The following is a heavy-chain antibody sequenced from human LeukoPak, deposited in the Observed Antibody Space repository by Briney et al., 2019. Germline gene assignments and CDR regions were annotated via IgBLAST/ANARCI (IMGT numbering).Heavy chain of an antibody. J-gene: IGHJ4*02. CDR3: AKAYRPARDYGDKGRDYFNY. Sequence: GGSLRLSCAASGFTFSSYAMSWVRQAPGKGLEWVSAISGSGGSTYYADSVKGRFTISRDNSKNTLYLQMNSLRAEDTAVYYCAKAYRPARDYGDKGRDYFNYWGQGTLVTVSS. V-gene: IGHV3-23*01. CDR1: GFTFSSYA. CDR2: ISGSGGST. D-gene: IGHD4-17*01.